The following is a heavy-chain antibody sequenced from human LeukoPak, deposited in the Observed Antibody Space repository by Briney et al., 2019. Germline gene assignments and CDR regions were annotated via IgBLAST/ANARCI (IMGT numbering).Heavy chain of an antibody. J-gene: IGHJ2*01. Sequence: SETLSLTCAVYGGSFSGFYWTWIRQPPGRGLEWIGEINRSGSTNYNPSLKSRVTISIDTSRNQFSVKLNSVTAADTAVYYCARHQGVVDFWGRGSPVIVSS. D-gene: IGHD3-3*01. CDR1: GGSFSGFY. CDR2: INRSGST. CDR3: ARHQGVVDF. V-gene: IGHV4-34*01.